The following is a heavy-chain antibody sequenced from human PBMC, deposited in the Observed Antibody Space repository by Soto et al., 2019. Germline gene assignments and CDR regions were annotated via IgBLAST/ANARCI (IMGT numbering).Heavy chain of an antibody. V-gene: IGHV4-4*02. J-gene: IGHJ4*02. CDR2: IYHSGST. D-gene: IGHD6-19*01. Sequence: PSEILSRTCAVSGGSLSSSNWRRWVRQPPGKGLEWIGEIYHSGSTNYNPSLKSRVTISVDKSKNQFSLKLSSVTAADTAVYYCARGWASSGSGGFDYWGQGTLVTVSS. CDR1: GGSLSSSNW. CDR3: ARGWASSGSGGFDY.